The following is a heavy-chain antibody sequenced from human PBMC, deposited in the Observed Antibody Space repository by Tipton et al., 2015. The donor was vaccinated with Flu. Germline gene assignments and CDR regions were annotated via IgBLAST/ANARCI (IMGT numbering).Heavy chain of an antibody. CDR2: IYYSAST. D-gene: IGHD3-3*01. CDR3: ARQTYDFWSGYPYYYYGMDV. CDR1: GGSISSYY. J-gene: IGHJ6*02. Sequence: TLSLTCTVSGGSISSYYWSWIRQPPGKGLEWIGYIYYSASTNYNPSLKSRVTISVDTSKNQFSLKLSSVTAADPAVYYCARQTYDFWSGYPYYYYGMDVWGQGTTVTVSS. V-gene: IGHV4-59*08.